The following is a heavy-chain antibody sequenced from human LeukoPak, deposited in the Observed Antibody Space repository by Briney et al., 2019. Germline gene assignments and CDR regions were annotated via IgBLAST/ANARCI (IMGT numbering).Heavy chain of an antibody. J-gene: IGHJ3*02. D-gene: IGHD3-22*01. Sequence: SETLSLTCTVSGGSISSYYWGWIRQPPGKGLEWIGSIYYSGSTYYNPSLKSRVTISVDTSKNQFSLKLSSVTAADTAVYYCARDYYDSSGYYSDAFDIWGQGTMVTVSS. V-gene: IGHV4-39*07. CDR2: IYYSGST. CDR1: GGSISSYY. CDR3: ARDYYDSSGYYSDAFDI.